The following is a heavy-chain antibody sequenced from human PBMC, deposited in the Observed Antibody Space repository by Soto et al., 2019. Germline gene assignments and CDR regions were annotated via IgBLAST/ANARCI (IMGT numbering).Heavy chain of an antibody. CDR2: IYYSGST. CDR3: ANYRRGWFDP. J-gene: IGHJ5*02. D-gene: IGHD3-10*01. Sequence: TSETLSLTCTVSGGSITNSYWRWIRQPPGKRLEWIGYIYYSGSTNYNPSLKSRVTISVDTSKNQFSLNLRSVTAADTAVYYCANYRRGWFDPWGQGTLVTVSS. CDR1: GGSITNSY. V-gene: IGHV4-59*01.